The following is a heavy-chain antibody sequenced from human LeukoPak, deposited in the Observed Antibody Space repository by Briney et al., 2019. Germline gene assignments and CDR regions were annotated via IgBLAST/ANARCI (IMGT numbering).Heavy chain of an antibody. CDR3: ARETCTTTSCYTDS. Sequence: SETLSLTCTVSGGSISSGGYYWSWIRQHPGKGLEWIGYIYYSGSTYYNPSLKSRVTISVDTSKNQFSLKLSSVTAADTAVYCCARETCTTTSCYTDSWGQGTLVTVSS. CDR2: IYYSGST. J-gene: IGHJ4*02. D-gene: IGHD2-2*02. CDR1: GGSISSGGYY. V-gene: IGHV4-31*03.